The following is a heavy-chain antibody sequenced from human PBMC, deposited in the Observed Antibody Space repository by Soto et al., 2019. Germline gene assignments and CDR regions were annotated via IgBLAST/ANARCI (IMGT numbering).Heavy chain of an antibody. Sequence: SETLSLTCTVSGGSISSSSYYWGWIRQPPGKGLEWIGSIYYSGSTYYNPSLKSRATISVDTSKNQFSLKLSSVTAADMAVYYCARRPKSIADPPWHLIAAATYYYYGMDVWGQGTTVTVSS. CDR1: GGSISSSSYY. CDR3: ARRPKSIADPPWHLIAAATYYYYGMDV. D-gene: IGHD6-13*01. CDR2: IYYSGST. V-gene: IGHV4-39*01. J-gene: IGHJ6*02.